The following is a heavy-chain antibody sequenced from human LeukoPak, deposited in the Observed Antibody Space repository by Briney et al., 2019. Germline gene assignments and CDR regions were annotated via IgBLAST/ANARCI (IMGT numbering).Heavy chain of an antibody. D-gene: IGHD6-13*01. J-gene: IGHJ4*02. CDR3: AQQGGPYRPLDY. CDR2: MHYSGST. V-gene: IGHV4-59*12. Sequence: SQTLSLTCTVSGGSIRNYYWSWIGRRPRKGLEWIGNMHYSGSTNYNPSLKSRVTISVDTAMNQFSLKLRSGNARVTVWYYCAQQGGPYRPLDYSGQGTLVTVAS. CDR1: GGSIRNYY.